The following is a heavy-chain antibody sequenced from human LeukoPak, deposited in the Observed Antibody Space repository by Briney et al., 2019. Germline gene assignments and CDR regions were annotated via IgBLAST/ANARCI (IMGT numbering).Heavy chain of an antibody. CDR3: APFSAVTHYYFDY. J-gene: IGHJ4*02. Sequence: PGGSPRLSCAASGFTFSSHSLMWVRQAPGKGLEWVSSISPDSGYIYYADSVKGRFTISRDNTENSLFLQMNSLGAEYTAVYYCAPFSAVTHYYFDYWGQGTLVTVSS. CDR2: ISPDSGYI. CDR1: GFTFSSHS. V-gene: IGHV3-21*01. D-gene: IGHD6-13*01.